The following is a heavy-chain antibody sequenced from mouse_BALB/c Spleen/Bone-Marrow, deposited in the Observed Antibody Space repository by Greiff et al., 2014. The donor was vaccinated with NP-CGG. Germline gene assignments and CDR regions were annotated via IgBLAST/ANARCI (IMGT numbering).Heavy chain of an antibody. V-gene: IGHV2-9*02. CDR1: GFSLASYG. CDR2: IWAGGAT. J-gene: IGHJ2*01. CDR3: TREREGDGYYDFDY. D-gene: IGHD2-3*01. Sequence: VQLQESGPGLVAPSQSLTITCTVSGFSLASYGIHWVRQPPGKGLEWLGVIWAGGATNYNSALMPRLSISKDNSKSQVFLKMNSLQIDDTAMFYCTREREGDGYYDFDYWGQGTIFTVSS.